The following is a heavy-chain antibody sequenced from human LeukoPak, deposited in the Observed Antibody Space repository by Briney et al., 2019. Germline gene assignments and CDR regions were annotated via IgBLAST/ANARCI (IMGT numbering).Heavy chain of an antibody. CDR1: GFTFSSYW. V-gene: IGHV3-7*01. D-gene: IGHD3-9*01. J-gene: IGHJ6*04. CDR3: ARDDRGADWRDLMDV. CDR2: IKQDGSEK. Sequence: GGSLRLSCAASGFTFSSYWMSWVRQAPGKGLEWVANIKQDGSEKYYVDSVKGRFTISRDNAKNSLYLQMNSLRAEDTAVYYCARDDRGADWRDLMDVWGKGTTVTVSS.